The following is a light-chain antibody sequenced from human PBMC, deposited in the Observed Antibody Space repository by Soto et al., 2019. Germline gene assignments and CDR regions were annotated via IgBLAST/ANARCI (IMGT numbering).Light chain of an antibody. CDR1: QSISSY. Sequence: DIQMTQSPSSLSASVGDRVTITCRASQSISSYLNWYQQKPGKAPKLLIYAASSLQSGVPSSFSGSGSGTDFTLTISSLQPDYFATYYCQQSYSTRLTFGPGTKVDIK. CDR3: QQSYSTRLT. J-gene: IGKJ3*01. V-gene: IGKV1-39*01. CDR2: AAS.